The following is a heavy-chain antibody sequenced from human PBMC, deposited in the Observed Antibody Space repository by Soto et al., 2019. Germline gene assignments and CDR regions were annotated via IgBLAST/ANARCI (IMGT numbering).Heavy chain of an antibody. CDR3: ARVSVVVVAATN. J-gene: IGHJ4*02. CDR1: GGSFSGYY. CDR2: INHSGST. D-gene: IGHD2-15*01. V-gene: IGHV4-34*01. Sequence: TSETLSLTCAVYGGSFSGYYWSSIRQPPGKGLEWIGEINHSGSTNYNPSLKSRVTISVDTSKNQFSLKLSSVTAADTAVYYCARVSVVVVAATNWGQGTPVTVSS.